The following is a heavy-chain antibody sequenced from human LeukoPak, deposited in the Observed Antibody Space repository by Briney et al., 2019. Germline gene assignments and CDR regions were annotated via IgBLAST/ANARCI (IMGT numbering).Heavy chain of an antibody. J-gene: IGHJ4*02. Sequence: PGGSLRLSCAASGFTFSSYGMSWVRQAPGKGLEWVSGISGSGGSTFYADSVKGRFTISRDNSKNTLYLQMNSLRAEDTVVYYCAKGFRWFGELSVLDYWGQGTLVTVSS. CDR1: GFTFSSYG. D-gene: IGHD3-10*01. V-gene: IGHV3-23*01. CDR2: ISGSGGST. CDR3: AKGFRWFGELSVLDY.